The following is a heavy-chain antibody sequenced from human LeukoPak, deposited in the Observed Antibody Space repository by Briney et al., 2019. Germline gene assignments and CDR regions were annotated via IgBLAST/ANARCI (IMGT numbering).Heavy chain of an antibody. D-gene: IGHD2-15*01. J-gene: IGHJ3*02. CDR1: SYTFTSYG. CDR3: ARVPWEVVAATGVDLDI. Sequence: ASVKVSCRASSYTFTSYGISWVRQAPGQGLEWMGWISAYNGNTNYAQKLQGRVTMTTDTSTSTAYMELRSLRSDDTAVYYCARVPWEVVAATGVDLDIWGQGTMVTVSS. V-gene: IGHV1-18*01. CDR2: ISAYNGNT.